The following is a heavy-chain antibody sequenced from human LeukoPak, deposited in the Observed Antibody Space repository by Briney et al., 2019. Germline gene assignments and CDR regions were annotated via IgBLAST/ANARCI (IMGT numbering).Heavy chain of an antibody. J-gene: IGHJ4*02. D-gene: IGHD3-22*01. V-gene: IGHV3-9*01. CDR2: ISWNSRSI. Sequence: GGSLRLSCVASGFTFHDYGIHWVRQAPGKGLEWVSGISWNSRSIGYADSVKGRFTFSRDNAKNSLYLQMNSLRVEDAAFYYCAKDSSSGYYRHLDYWGQGIQVTVSS. CDR3: AKDSSSGYYRHLDY. CDR1: GFTFHDYG.